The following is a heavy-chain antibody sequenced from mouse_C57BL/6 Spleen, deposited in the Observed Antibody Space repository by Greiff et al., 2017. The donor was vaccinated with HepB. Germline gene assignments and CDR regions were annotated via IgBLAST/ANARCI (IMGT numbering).Heavy chain of an antibody. J-gene: IGHJ2*01. D-gene: IGHD1-1*01. CDR2: IDPETGGT. CDR3: TRSIAYYGSSWNFDY. V-gene: IGHV1-15*01. CDR1: GYTFTDYE. Sequence: VQLQQSGAELVRPGASVTLSCKASGYTFTDYEMHWVKQTPVHGLEWIGAIDPETGGTAYNQKFKGKAILTADKSSSTAYMELRSLTSEDSAVYYCTRSIAYYGSSWNFDYWGQGTTLTVSS.